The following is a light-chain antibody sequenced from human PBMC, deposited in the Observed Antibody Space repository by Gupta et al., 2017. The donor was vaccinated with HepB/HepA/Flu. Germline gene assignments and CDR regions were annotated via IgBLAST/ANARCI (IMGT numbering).Light chain of an antibody. CDR2: NDD. J-gene: IGLJ1*01. Sequence: QPVLTQPPSASGTPGQRVAISCSGSSSNVGRDNVYWYRQLPGTAPKLLIYNDDRRPSGVPDRFSGSKSGTSASLAISGLRAEDEADYYCAALDNIRSAYVFGTGTWVTVL. CDR1: SSNVGRDN. CDR3: AALDNIRSAYV. V-gene: IGLV1-47*02.